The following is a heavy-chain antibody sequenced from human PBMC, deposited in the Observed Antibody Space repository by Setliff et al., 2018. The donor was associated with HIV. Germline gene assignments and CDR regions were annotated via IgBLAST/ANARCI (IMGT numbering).Heavy chain of an antibody. V-gene: IGHV1-3*01. D-gene: IGHD6-19*01. CDR2: INAGNGNT. Sequence: ASVKVSCKPSGYTLIRYGVTWVRQVPGQGLEWVGWINAGNGNTKYSHKFQGRVSIARDTSASTAYMELSSLRSEDTAVYYCAGVQTMAVAGTQYYYMDVWGKGTTVTVSS. J-gene: IGHJ6*03. CDR3: AGVQTMAVAGTQYYYMDV. CDR1: GYTLIRYG.